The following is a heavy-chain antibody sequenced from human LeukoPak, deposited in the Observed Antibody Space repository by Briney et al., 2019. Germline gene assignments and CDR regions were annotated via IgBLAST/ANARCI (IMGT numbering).Heavy chain of an antibody. D-gene: IGHD2/OR15-2a*01. Sequence: PGGSLRLSCAASGFTFSSYAMSWVRQAPGKGLEWVSTISSSGGRADYGDSVRGRFTISRDSSKNTLYLQTDSLRAEDTAVYYCAQNAANWFDPWGQGTLVTVSS. J-gene: IGHJ5*02. CDR1: GFTFSSYA. V-gene: IGHV3-23*01. CDR2: ISSSGGRA. CDR3: AQNAANWFDP.